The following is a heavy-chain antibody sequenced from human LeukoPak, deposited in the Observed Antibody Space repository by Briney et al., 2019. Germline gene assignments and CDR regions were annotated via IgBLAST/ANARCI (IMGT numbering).Heavy chain of an antibody. J-gene: IGHJ4*02. D-gene: IGHD3-10*01. CDR2: IYYSGSS. CDR1: GGSISSYY. Sequence: SETLSLTCTVSGGSISSYYWSWIRQPPGKGLEWIGYIYYSGSSNYNPSLKSRVTISVDTSRNQFSLKLSSVTAADTAVYYCARALYGSGSPGLFDYWGQGTLVTVST. V-gene: IGHV4-59*01. CDR3: ARALYGSGSPGLFDY.